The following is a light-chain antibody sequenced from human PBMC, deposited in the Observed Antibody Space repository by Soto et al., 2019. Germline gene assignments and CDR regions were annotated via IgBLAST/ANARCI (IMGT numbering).Light chain of an antibody. V-gene: IGLV2-8*01. CDR1: SSDVGGYNY. CDR2: EVS. CDR3: SSYAGSNNYV. J-gene: IGLJ1*01. Sequence: QSVLTQPPSASGSPGQSVTISCTGTSSDVGGYNYVSWYQQHPGKAPKLMIYEVSKRPSGVPDRFSGSKPGNTASLTVSGLQAEDEAAYCCSSYAGSNNYVFGTGTKVTVL.